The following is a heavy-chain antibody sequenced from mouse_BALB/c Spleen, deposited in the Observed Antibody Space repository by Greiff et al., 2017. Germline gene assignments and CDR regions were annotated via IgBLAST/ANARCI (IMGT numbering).Heavy chain of an antibody. D-gene: IGHD1-1*01. V-gene: IGHV1-9*01. CDR1: GYTFSSYW. CDR3: ARSDYYGSSYRGAMDY. CDR2: ILPGSGST. J-gene: IGHJ4*01. Sequence: VQLQQSGAELMKPGASVKISCKATGYTFSSYWIEWVKQRPGHGLEWIGEILPGSGSTNYNEKFKGKATFTADTSSNTAYMQLSSLTSEDSAVYYCARSDYYGSSYRGAMDYWGQGTSVTVSS.